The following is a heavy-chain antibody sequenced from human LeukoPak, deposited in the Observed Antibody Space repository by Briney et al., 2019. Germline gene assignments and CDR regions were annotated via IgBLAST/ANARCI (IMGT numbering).Heavy chain of an antibody. Sequence: PGGSLGLSCAASGFTFSHFVMYWFRQAPGKGPVWVSRITSDESSRSYADSVKGRFTISRDNAKNTLYLEMNSLRAEDTAVYYCARGGGSYVDYWGQGTLVTVSS. CDR1: GFTFSHFV. V-gene: IGHV3-74*01. CDR2: ITSDESSR. D-gene: IGHD1-26*01. CDR3: ARGGGSYVDY. J-gene: IGHJ4*02.